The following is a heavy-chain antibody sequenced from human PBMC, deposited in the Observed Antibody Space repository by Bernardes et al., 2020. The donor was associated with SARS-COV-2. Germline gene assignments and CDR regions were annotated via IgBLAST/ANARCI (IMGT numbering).Heavy chain of an antibody. Sequence: GESLKISCKGSGYSFTSYWIGRVRQMPGQGLEWMVIIYPGYSYTRYRPSFQGQVTISADKSISTAYLQWSSLKASDTAMYYCARHPTNYYDSSGSHFDYWGQGTLVTVSS. D-gene: IGHD3-22*01. CDR2: IYPGYSYT. V-gene: IGHV5-51*01. CDR3: ARHPTNYYDSSGSHFDY. J-gene: IGHJ4*02. CDR1: GYSFTSYW.